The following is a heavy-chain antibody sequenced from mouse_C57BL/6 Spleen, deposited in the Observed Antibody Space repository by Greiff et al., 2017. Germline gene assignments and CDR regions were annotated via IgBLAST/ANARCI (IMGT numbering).Heavy chain of an antibody. J-gene: IGHJ4*01. Sequence: EVQGVESGAELVKPGASVKLSCTASGFNIKDYYMHWVKQRTEQGLEWIGRIDPEDGETTYAPKFQGKATITADTTSNTAYLQLSSLTSEDAAVYYCADGRGYAMDYWGQGTSVTVSS. D-gene: IGHD1-1*01. V-gene: IGHV14-2*01. CDR2: IDPEDGET. CDR1: GFNIKDYY. CDR3: ADGRGYAMDY.